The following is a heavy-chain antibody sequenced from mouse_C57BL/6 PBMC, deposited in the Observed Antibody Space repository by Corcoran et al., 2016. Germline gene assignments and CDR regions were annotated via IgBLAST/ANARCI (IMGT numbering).Heavy chain of an antibody. D-gene: IGHD1-1*01. CDR2: ISYDGSN. Sequence: DVQLQESGPGLVKPSQSLSLTCSVTGYSITSGYYWNWIRQFPGNKLEWMGYISYDGSNNYNPSLKNRISITRDTSKNQFFLKLNSVTTEDTATYYCAILYYGSSSYAMDYWGQGTSVTVSS. CDR1: GYSITSGYY. CDR3: AILYYGSSSYAMDY. J-gene: IGHJ4*01. V-gene: IGHV3-6*01.